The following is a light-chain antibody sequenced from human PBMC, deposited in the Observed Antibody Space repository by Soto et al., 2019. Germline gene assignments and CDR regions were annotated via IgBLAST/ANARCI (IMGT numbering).Light chain of an antibody. CDR3: QTWGTGIHV. CDR1: SGHSSYA. V-gene: IGLV4-69*01. J-gene: IGLJ1*01. Sequence: QLVLTQSTSASASLGASVKLTCTLRSGHSSYAIAWHQQQPEKGPRYLMKLNSDGSHSKGDGIPDRFSGSSSGAERYLTISSLQSEDEADYYCQTWGTGIHVFGTGTKLTVL. CDR2: LNSDGSH.